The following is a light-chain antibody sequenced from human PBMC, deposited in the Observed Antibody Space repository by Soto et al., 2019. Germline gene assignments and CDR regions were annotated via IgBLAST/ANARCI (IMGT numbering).Light chain of an antibody. CDR3: QQYNNWPRT. V-gene: IGKV3-15*01. CDR2: GSS. CDR1: QSVSSN. J-gene: IGKJ1*01. Sequence: EIVMTQSPATLSVSPGERVTRSCRASQSVSSNLAWYQQIPGQAPRLLIYGSSTRATGIPARFSGSGSGTEFTLNISSLNSEDFAVYYCQQYNNWPRTCGQGTKVDIK.